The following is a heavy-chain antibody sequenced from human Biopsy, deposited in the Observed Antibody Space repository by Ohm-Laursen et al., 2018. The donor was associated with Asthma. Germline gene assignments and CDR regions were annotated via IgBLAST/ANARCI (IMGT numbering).Heavy chain of an antibody. CDR2: HDREEGGA. CDR3: ATDFPKDYVRYNFQF. CDR1: GYSLTGLS. V-gene: IGHV1-24*01. J-gene: IGHJ4*02. D-gene: IGHD4-17*01. Sequence: SSVKVSCKISGYSLTGLSMHWVRQAPGQGLEWMGGHDREEGGAVIARRFQGRVTMTEDTSTDTAYMELSSLSSDDTAVYYCATDFPKDYVRYNFQFWGQGTLVTVSS.